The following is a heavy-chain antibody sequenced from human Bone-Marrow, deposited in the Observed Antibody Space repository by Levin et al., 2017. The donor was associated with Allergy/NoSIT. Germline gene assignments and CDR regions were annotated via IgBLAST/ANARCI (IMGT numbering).Heavy chain of an antibody. J-gene: IGHJ4*02. CDR1: GGSISSYY. V-gene: IGHV4-59*01. Sequence: GSLRLSCTVSGGSISSYYWSWIRQPPGKGLEWIGYIYYSGSTNYNPSLKSRVTISVDTSKNQFSLKLSSVTAADTAVYYCARDRVRSSSSSYFDYWGQGTLVTVSS. CDR3: ARDRVRSSSSSYFDY. CDR2: IYYSGST. D-gene: IGHD6-6*01.